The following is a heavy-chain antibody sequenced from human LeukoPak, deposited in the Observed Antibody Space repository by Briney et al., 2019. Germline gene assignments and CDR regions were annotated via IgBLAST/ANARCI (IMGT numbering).Heavy chain of an antibody. D-gene: IGHD6-13*01. CDR1: GFTFGDYA. Sequence: PGGSLRLSCTASGFTFGDYAMSWFRQAPGKGLEWVGFIRSKAYGGTTEYAASVKGRFTISRDDSKSIAYLQMNSLKTEDTAVYYCTRDTGIAAAGTPFDYWGRGTLVTVSS. CDR3: TRDTGIAAAGTPFDY. J-gene: IGHJ4*02. V-gene: IGHV3-49*03. CDR2: IRSKAYGGTT.